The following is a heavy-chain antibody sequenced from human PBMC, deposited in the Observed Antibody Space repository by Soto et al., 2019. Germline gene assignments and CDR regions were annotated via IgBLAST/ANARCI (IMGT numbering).Heavy chain of an antibody. CDR1: GGSISSYY. J-gene: IGHJ4*02. CDR3: ASRYGSCFAY. D-gene: IGHD5-18*01. V-gene: IGHV4-59*08. Sequence: SETLSLTCTVSGGSISSYYWSWIRQPPGKGLEWIGYIYYSGSTNYNPSLKSRVTISVDTSNNQFSLKLSSVTAADTAVYYCASRYGSCFAYWGQGTLVTVSS. CDR2: IYYSGST.